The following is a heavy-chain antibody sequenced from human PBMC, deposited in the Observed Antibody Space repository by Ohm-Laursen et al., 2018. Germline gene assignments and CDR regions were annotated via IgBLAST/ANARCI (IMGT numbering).Heavy chain of an antibody. CDR1: GFTFSSYL. Sequence: SLRLSCAASGFTFSSYLIHWVRQAPGKGLEYVSGISSNGGSTYYASSVKGRFTISRDNSKNTLYLQMGSLRAEDMAVYYCARGAAVPVATTYFFDYWGQGTLVTVSS. CDR2: ISSNGGST. V-gene: IGHV3-64*01. J-gene: IGHJ4*02. CDR3: ARGAAVPVATTYFFDY. D-gene: IGHD2-2*01.